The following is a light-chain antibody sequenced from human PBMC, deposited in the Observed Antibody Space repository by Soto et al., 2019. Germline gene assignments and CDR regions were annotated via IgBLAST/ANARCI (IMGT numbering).Light chain of an antibody. CDR1: QGISSY. CDR3: QQSFSPLTFGGGTPQLT. CDR2: DAS. Sequence: DIQLTQSPSFLSASVGDRVTITCRSSQGISSYLAWYQQRPGKAPKLLIYDASTLQSGVPSGFSGSGSGTDFTLTISSLQPEDFATYYCQQSFSPLTFGGGTPQLTFGGGTKVDIK. J-gene: IGKJ4*01. V-gene: IGKV1-9*01.